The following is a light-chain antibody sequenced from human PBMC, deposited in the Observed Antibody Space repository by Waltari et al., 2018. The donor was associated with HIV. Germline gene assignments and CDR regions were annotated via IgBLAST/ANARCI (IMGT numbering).Light chain of an antibody. J-gene: IGKJ2*01. CDR1: QTVGGY. V-gene: IGKV3-11*01. CDR3: QQRYNWRT. Sequence: PGERATLSCRASQTVGGYLAWYQQKPGQAPRLLIYDASNRATGIPARFSGSGSGTEFSLTISSLEPEDFAVYYCQQRYNWRTFGQGTKLEIK. CDR2: DAS.